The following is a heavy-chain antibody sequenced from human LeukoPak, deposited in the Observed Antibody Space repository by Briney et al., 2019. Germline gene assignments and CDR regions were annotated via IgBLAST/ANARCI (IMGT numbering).Heavy chain of an antibody. J-gene: IGHJ4*02. CDR3: ARESGGSRPLDH. V-gene: IGHV4-4*07. Sequence: SETLSLTCTVSGDSISSNFWTWIRQPAGKGLEWIGRMYTSGSTDYKPSLKSRVTLSVDTSKNHFSLNLSSVTAADTAVYYCARESGGSRPLDHSGQGTPVTVPS. D-gene: IGHD3-16*01. CDR2: MYTSGST. CDR1: GDSISSNF.